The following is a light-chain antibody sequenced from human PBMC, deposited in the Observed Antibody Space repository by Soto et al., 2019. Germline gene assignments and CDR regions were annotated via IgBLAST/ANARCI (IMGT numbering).Light chain of an antibody. CDR3: CSYAGSYTYV. Sequence: QSALTQPRSVSGSPGQSVTISCTGTSSDVGGYNYVSCYQQHQGKAPKLMIYDVSKRPSGVPDRFSGSKSGNTASLTISGLQAEDEADYYCCSYAGSYTYVVGTGTKLTVL. CDR1: SSDVGGYNY. CDR2: DVS. J-gene: IGLJ1*01. V-gene: IGLV2-11*01.